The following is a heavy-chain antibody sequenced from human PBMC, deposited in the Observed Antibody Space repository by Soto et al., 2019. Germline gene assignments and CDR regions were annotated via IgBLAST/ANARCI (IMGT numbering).Heavy chain of an antibody. V-gene: IGHV4-59*01. CDR3: ARDRGFT. D-gene: IGHD3-10*01. J-gene: IGHJ5*02. Sequence: SETLSLTCTVLGGSISSYYWSWVRQNPGKGLEWVGYIYYSGSTNYNPTLKSRVTISVDTSKNQFYLKLSSVTAADTAVYYCARDRGFTWSQGTMVTVSS. CDR2: IYYSGST. CDR1: GGSISSYY.